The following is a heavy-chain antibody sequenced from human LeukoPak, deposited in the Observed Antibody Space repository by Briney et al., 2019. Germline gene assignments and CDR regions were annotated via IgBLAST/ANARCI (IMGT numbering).Heavy chain of an antibody. V-gene: IGHV1-58*02. CDR1: GFTFTSSA. CDR2: IVVVSGNT. CDR3: AAVGSRSGEYYYDSSGYDAFDI. D-gene: IGHD3-22*01. Sequence: SVKVSCKASGFTFTSSAMQWVRQARGQRLEWIGWIVVVSGNTNYAQKFQERVTITRDMSTSTAYMELSSLRSEDTAVYYCAAVGSRSGEYYYDSSGYDAFDIWGQGTMVTVSS. J-gene: IGHJ3*02.